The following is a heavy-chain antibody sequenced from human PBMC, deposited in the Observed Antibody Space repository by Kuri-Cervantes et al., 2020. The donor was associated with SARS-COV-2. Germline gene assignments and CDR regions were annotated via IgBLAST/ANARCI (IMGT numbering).Heavy chain of an antibody. CDR3: ARANYYMDV. J-gene: IGHJ6*03. CDR2: INHSGST. CDR1: GFTFSSYW. V-gene: IGHV4-34*01. Sequence: GSLRLSCAASGFTFSSYWMSWIRQPPGKGLEWIGEINHSGSTNYNPSLKSRVTISVDTSRNQFSLKLSSVTAADTAVYYCARANYYMDVWGKGTTVTVSS.